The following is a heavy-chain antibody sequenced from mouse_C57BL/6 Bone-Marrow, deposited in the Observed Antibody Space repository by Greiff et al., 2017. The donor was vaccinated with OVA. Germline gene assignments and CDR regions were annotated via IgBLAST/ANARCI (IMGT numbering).Heavy chain of an antibody. D-gene: IGHD2-12*01. CDR3: ASLRRGYYFDY. V-gene: IGHV1-64*01. CDR1: GYTFTSYW. CDR2: IHPNSGST. Sequence: QVQLQQPGAELVKPGASVKLSCKASGYTFTSYWMHLVKQRPGQGLEWIGMIHPNSGSTNYNEKFKSKATLTVDKSSSTAYMQLSSLTSEDSAVYYCASLRRGYYFDYWGQGTTLTVSS. J-gene: IGHJ2*01.